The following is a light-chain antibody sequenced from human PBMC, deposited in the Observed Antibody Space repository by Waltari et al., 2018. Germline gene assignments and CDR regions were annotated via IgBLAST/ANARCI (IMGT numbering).Light chain of an antibody. CDR1: NTDVGAYNY. CDR3: SSYAHNNHFV. J-gene: IGLJ1*01. Sequence: QSVLTQPPSATGPSGQSVVISCTGTNTDVGAYNYASCYQQHPGKVPKLLIYEVTKRPSGVPDRFSGSKSGNTASLTVSGLQADDEADYYCSSYAHNNHFVFGTGTKVTVL. CDR2: EVT. V-gene: IGLV2-8*01.